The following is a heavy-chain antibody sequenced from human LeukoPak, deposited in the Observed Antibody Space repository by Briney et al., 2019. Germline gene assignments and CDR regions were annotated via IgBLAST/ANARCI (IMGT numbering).Heavy chain of an antibody. Sequence: SETLSLTCTVSGGSISSGDYYWSWIRQPPGKGLEWIGYIYYSGSTYYNPSLKSRVTISVDTSKNQFSLKLSSVTAADTAVYYCARHTSAGAFDIWGQGTMVTVSS. CDR2: IYYSGST. CDR1: GGSISSGDYY. CDR3: ARHTSAGAFDI. V-gene: IGHV4-30-4*08. D-gene: IGHD3-16*01. J-gene: IGHJ3*02.